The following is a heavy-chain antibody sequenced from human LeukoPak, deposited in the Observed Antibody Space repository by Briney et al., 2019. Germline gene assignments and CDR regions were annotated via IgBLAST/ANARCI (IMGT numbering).Heavy chain of an antibody. CDR1: GGSISSTTYY. Sequence: KSSETLSLTCTVSGGSISSTTYYWGWIRQPPGKGLEWIGSVYYSGSTYYNPSLKSRVTISVDTSKNQFSLKLSSVTAADTAVYYCARHRIAVAGTGAGAFDIWGQGTMVTVSS. CDR3: ARHRIAVAGTGAGAFDI. V-gene: IGHV4-39*01. D-gene: IGHD6-19*01. CDR2: VYYSGST. J-gene: IGHJ3*02.